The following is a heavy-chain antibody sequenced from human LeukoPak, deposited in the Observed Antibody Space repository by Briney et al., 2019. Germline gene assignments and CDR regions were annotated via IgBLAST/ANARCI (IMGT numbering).Heavy chain of an antibody. V-gene: IGHV3-30-3*01. Sequence: PGGSLRLSCAASGFTFSRYAVHWVRQAPGKGLEWVAVISYDGSNEYYADSVKGRFTISRDNSKNTLYLQMNSLRPEDTAVYYCARVGYYYDSSGPNDDAFDIWGQGTMVTVSS. CDR3: ARVGYYYDSSGPNDDAFDI. D-gene: IGHD3-22*01. J-gene: IGHJ3*02. CDR1: GFTFSRYA. CDR2: ISYDGSNE.